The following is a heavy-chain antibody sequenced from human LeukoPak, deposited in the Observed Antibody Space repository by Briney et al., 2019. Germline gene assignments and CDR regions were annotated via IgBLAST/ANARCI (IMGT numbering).Heavy chain of an antibody. Sequence: GASVKVSCKASGYTFTGYYMHWVRQAPGQGLEWMGWINPNSGGTNYAQKFQGRVTMTRDTSISTAYMELSRLRSDDTAVYYCARDLTWFGESEYYYYYYMDVWGKGTTVTISS. CDR1: GYTFTGYY. CDR2: INPNSGGT. V-gene: IGHV1-2*02. D-gene: IGHD3-10*01. CDR3: ARDLTWFGESEYYYYYYMDV. J-gene: IGHJ6*03.